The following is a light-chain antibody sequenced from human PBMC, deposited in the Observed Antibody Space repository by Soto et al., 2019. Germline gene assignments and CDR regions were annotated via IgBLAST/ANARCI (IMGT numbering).Light chain of an antibody. Sequence: EIVMTQSPATLSVSPGERATLSCRASQSVSSNLAWYQQKPGQAPRLLIYGASTRATGIPARFSGSGSGTEITLTISMLQDEDFAVYYWQQYNSWPQWTFGQGTKVEIK. CDR3: QQYNSWPQWT. J-gene: IGKJ1*01. CDR2: GAS. CDR1: QSVSSN. V-gene: IGKV3-15*01.